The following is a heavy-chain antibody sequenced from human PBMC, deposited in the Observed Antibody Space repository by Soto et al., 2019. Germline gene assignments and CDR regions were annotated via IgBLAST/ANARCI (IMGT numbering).Heavy chain of an antibody. CDR3: ARDLYDILTGYYHKDAFDI. J-gene: IGHJ3*02. CDR2: ISSSSSTI. CDR1: GFTFSSYS. V-gene: IGHV3-48*01. D-gene: IGHD3-9*01. Sequence: GSLRLSCAASGFTFSSYSMNWVRQAPGKGLERVSYISSSSSTIYYADSVKGRFTISRDNAKNSLYLQMNSLRAEDTAVYYCARDLYDILTGYYHKDAFDIWGQGTMVTVSS.